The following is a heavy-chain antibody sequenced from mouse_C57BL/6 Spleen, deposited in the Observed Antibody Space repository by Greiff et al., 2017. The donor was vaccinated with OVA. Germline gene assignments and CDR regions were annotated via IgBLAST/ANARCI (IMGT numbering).Heavy chain of an antibody. CDR2: IDPSDSET. CDR3: GVVASYYAMDY. Sequence: VQLQQPGAELVRPGSSVKLSCKASGYTFTSYWMHWVKQRPIQVLEWIGNIDPSDSETHYNQKFKDKATLTVDKSSSTAYMQLSSLTSEDSAVYYCGVVASYYAMDYWGQGTSVTVSS. J-gene: IGHJ4*01. D-gene: IGHD1-1*01. CDR1: GYTFTSYW. V-gene: IGHV1-52*01.